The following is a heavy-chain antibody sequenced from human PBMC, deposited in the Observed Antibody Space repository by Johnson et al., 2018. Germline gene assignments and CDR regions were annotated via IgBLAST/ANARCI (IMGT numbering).Heavy chain of an antibody. CDR3: AGDSIVVVSDAFDS. V-gene: IGHV3-33*01. D-gene: IGHD3-22*01. Sequence: VQLLETGGGVVQPGRSLRLSCAASGFTFSSYGMHWVRQAPGKGLEWVAVIWYDGSNKYYADSVKGRFTISRDNSKNTLYLQMNSLRAEDTAVYYCAGDSIVVVSDAFDSWGQGTMVTVSS. J-gene: IGHJ3*02. CDR2: IWYDGSNK. CDR1: GFTFSSYG.